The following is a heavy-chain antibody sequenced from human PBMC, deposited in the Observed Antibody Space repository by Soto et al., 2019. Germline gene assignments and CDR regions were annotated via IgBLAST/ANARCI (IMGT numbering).Heavy chain of an antibody. D-gene: IGHD3-22*01. V-gene: IGHV4-31*03. J-gene: IGHJ4*02. CDR3: ARRSGGYYYDSSGSYYFDY. CDR2: IYYSGST. CDR1: GGSISSGGYY. Sequence: QVQLQESGPGLVKPSQTLSLTCTVSGGSISSGGYYWSWIRQHPGKGLEWIGYIYYSGSTYYNPSLKSRVTISVDTSKNQFSLKLSSVTAADTAVYYCARRSGGYYYDSSGSYYFDYWGQGTLVTVSS.